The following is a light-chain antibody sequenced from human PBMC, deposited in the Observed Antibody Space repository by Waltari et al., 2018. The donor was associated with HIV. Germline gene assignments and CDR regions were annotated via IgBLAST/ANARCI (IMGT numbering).Light chain of an antibody. Sequence: QTVVTQEPSLTVAPGGPITLPCTSVPGPVRPGHYATWFPQKPGQPPRPLCYSSNRRHSTTPARFSASLVGDRAALTLSNVWPDDQAVYFCMLFFRSSYLFGGGTKVTVL. CDR2: SSN. CDR3: MLFFRSSYL. J-gene: IGLJ2*01. V-gene: IGLV7-43*01. CDR1: PGPVRPGHY.